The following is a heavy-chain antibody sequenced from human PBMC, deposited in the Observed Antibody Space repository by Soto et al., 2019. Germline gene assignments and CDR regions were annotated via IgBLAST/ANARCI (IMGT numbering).Heavy chain of an antibody. CDR2: IRQDGGEE. CDR3: ARIQPFAIFGVANHYGMDV. Sequence: PGGSLGLSSAASGFILKSFWMTWVRQAPGKGLEWVANIRQDGGEEYYVDSVKGRFTISRDNAKNSLYLQVNSLRAEDTAVYHCARIQPFAIFGVANHYGMDVWGQGTTVTVSS. J-gene: IGHJ6*02. CDR1: GFILKSFW. D-gene: IGHD3-3*01. V-gene: IGHV3-7*05.